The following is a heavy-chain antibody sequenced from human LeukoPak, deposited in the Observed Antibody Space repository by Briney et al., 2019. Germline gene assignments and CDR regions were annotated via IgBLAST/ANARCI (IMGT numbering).Heavy chain of an antibody. CDR1: GFTFSNFA. D-gene: IGHD6-13*01. V-gene: IGHV3-21*01. Sequence: GGSLRLSCAASGFTFSNFAMTWVRQAPGKGLEGVSSIVGSSSTYYADSLKGRFTISRDNAKTSLYLQMHSLRAEDTAVYYCARIGAGSSRDYWGQGTLVTVSS. J-gene: IGHJ4*02. CDR2: IVGSSST. CDR3: ARIGAGSSRDY.